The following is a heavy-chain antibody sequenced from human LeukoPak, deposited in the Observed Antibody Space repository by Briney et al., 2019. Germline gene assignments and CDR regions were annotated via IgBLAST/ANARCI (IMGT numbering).Heavy chain of an antibody. V-gene: IGHV4-31*03. CDR1: GASISIGFCY. CDR3: ARGPYRNSFDY. CDR2: IYYSGST. D-gene: IGHD4-11*01. J-gene: IGHJ4*02. Sequence: SQTLSLTCTVSGASISIGFCYWSWIRQHPGKGLEWIGYIYYSGSTYYNPSLKSRVTMSVDTSKNQFSLKLSSVTAADTAVYYCARGPYRNSFDYWGQGTLVTVSS.